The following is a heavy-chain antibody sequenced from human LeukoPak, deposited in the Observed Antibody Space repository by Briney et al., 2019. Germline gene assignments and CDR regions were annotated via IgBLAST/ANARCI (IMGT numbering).Heavy chain of an antibody. CDR3: ARDLYSYEHYYYYGMDV. CDR1: GGTFSSYA. CDR2: IIPIFGTA. D-gene: IGHD5-18*01. Sequence: SVNVSCKASGGTFSSYAISWVRQAPGQGLEWMGGIIPIFGTANYAQKFQGRVTITADESTSTAYMELSSLRSEDTAVYYCARDLYSYEHYYYYGMDVRGQGTTVTVSS. V-gene: IGHV1-69*01. J-gene: IGHJ6*02.